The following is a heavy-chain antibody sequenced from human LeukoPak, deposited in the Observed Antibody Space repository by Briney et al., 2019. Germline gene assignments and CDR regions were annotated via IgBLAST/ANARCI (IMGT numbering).Heavy chain of an antibody. V-gene: IGHV1-69*06. J-gene: IGHJ4*02. CDR1: GGTFSSDA. CDR3: ARDGGYSGYDSEHYFDY. D-gene: IGHD5-12*01. CDR2: IIPIFGTA. Sequence: SVKVSCKASGGTFSSDAISWVRQAPGQGLEWRGGIIPIFGTANYAQKFQGRVTITAAKSTSTASMELSSLRSGDTAVYYCARDGGYSGYDSEHYFDYWGQGTLVTVSS.